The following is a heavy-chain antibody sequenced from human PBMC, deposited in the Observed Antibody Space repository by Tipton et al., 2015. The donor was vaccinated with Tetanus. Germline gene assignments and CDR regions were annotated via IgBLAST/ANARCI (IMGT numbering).Heavy chain of an antibody. CDR1: GFTFNTYP. CDR3: AKVRGTLRYSFDP. CDR2: SYAGGNYA. J-gene: IGHJ5*02. D-gene: IGHD2-15*01. Sequence: SLRLSCAASGFTFNTYPMNWVRQAPGKGLEWVSVSYAGGNYAYYADSVKGRFTTSRDDSKSTLYLHMTSLRAEDTAVYYCAKVRGTLRYSFDPWGQGTLVTVSS. V-gene: IGHV3-23*03.